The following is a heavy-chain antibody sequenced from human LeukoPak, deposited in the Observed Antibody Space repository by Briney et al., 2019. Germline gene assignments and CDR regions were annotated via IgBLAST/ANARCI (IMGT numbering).Heavy chain of an antibody. CDR3: ARVTVTPMAFDI. CDR1: GYIFTDYY. CDR2: INPNSGGT. V-gene: IGHV1/OR15-1*01. Sequence: ASVKVSCKASGYIFTDYYMHWVRQAPGQELGWMGRINPNSGGTNYAQKFQGRVTMTRDTSISTAYTELSSLRSEDMATYYCARVTVTPMAFDIWGQGTMVTVSS. J-gene: IGHJ3*02. D-gene: IGHD4-23*01.